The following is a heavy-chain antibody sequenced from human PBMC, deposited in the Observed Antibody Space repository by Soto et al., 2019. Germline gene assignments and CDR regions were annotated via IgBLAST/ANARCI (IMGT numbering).Heavy chain of an antibody. D-gene: IGHD6-13*01. CDR3: VGTSWNYYYGMYV. Sequence: QVQLVQSGAEVKKSGSSVKVSCKASGVTFSSYTISWVRQAPGQGLEWMGGIIPIFAPANYAQKFQGRVTITADEAASTAYMELSRLRFEDTAVYYCVGTSWNYYYGMYVWGQGTTVTVSS. CDR2: IIPIFAPA. V-gene: IGHV1-69*01. CDR1: GVTFSSYT. J-gene: IGHJ6*02.